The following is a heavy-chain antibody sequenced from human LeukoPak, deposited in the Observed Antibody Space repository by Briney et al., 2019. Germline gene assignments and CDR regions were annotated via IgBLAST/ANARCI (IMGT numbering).Heavy chain of an antibody. CDR2: ICYSGST. Sequence: PSETLSLTCTVSGGSISSSSYYWGWIRQPPGKGLEWIGSICYSGSTYYNPSLKSRVTISVDTSKNQFSLKLSSVTAADTAVYYCARAPTYYYMDVWGKGTTVTISS. CDR1: GGSISSSSYY. V-gene: IGHV4-39*01. J-gene: IGHJ6*03. CDR3: ARAPTYYYMDV.